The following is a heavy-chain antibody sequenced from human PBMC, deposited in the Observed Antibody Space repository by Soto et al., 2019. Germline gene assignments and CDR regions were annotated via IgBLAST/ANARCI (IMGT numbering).Heavy chain of an antibody. CDR3: ARAVAVAADFAY. Sequence: QVQLVQSGAEEKKPGASVKVSCKASGYTFTGYAMHWVRQAPGQRLEWMGWMNAGNVNTKYSQKFQGRVTITRDTSASTAYRELSSLRSEDTAVYYCARAVAVAADFAYWGQGTLVTVSS. V-gene: IGHV1-3*05. CDR1: GYTFTGYA. J-gene: IGHJ4*02. D-gene: IGHD6-19*01. CDR2: MNAGNVNT.